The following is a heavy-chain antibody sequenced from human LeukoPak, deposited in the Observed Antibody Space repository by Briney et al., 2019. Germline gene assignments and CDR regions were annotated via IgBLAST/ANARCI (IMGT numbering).Heavy chain of an antibody. V-gene: IGHV3-23*01. J-gene: IGHJ4*02. CDR1: GFTFSSYA. CDR3: AKGGLWFGESSY. CDR2: ISGSGGST. Sequence: GGSLRLSCAASGFTFSSYAMSWVRQAPGKGLEWVSAISGSGGSTYYADSVKGRFTISRDNSKNTLYLQINSLRAEDTAVYYCAKGGLWFGESSYWGQGTLVTVSS. D-gene: IGHD3-10*01.